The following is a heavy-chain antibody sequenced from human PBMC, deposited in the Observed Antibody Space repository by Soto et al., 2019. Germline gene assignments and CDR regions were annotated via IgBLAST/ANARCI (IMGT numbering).Heavy chain of an antibody. V-gene: IGHV4-34*01. D-gene: IGHD3-3*01. CDR1: GGSFSGYY. Sequence: SETLSLTCAVYGGSFSGYYWSWIRQPPGKGLEWIGEINHSGSTNYNPSLKSRVTISVDTSKNQFSLKLSSVTAADTAVYYCARGRQHYDFWSGYYLDNWFDPWGQGTLVTVSS. J-gene: IGHJ5*02. CDR2: INHSGST. CDR3: ARGRQHYDFWSGYYLDNWFDP.